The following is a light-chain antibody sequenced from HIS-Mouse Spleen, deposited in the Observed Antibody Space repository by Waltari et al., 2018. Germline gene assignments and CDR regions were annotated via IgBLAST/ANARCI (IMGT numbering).Light chain of an antibody. V-gene: IGLV1-47*01. CDR1: SSNIGSNY. J-gene: IGLJ3*02. CDR3: AAWDDSLSGPV. Sequence: QSVLTQPPSASGPPGQRVTIPCSGSSSNIGSNYVYWYQQLPGTAPKLLIYRNTQRPSGVPDRFSGSKSGTSASLAISGLRSEDEADYYCAAWDDSLSGPVFGGGTKLTVL. CDR2: RNT.